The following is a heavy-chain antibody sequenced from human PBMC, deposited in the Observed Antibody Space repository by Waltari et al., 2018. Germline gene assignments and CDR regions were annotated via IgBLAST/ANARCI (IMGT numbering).Heavy chain of an antibody. D-gene: IGHD6-13*01. Sequence: QMQLQQLRAGLLKPSETLSLTCAVSAESFIGYYWNWIRQPPGRGLEWIGEIHHSGSINYNPSLESRVTISQDMSKNQFSLKLTSVTAADTAVYYCVRGKMYSRPYFDYWGQGTLVTVSS. J-gene: IGHJ4*02. CDR2: IHHSGSI. V-gene: IGHV4-34*01. CDR3: VRGKMYSRPYFDY. CDR1: AESFIGYY.